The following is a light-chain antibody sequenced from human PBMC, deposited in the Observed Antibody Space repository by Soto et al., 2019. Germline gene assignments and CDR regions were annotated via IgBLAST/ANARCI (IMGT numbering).Light chain of an antibody. Sequence: DIQMTQSPPSLSACFGDGVAIIXRASEGINIYLAWFQQKPGKAPKSLIYGATSLQRGVPSRFSGSGGDTDFSLTISSLQPEDIATYYCQQYQRYPPSFGGGTKVDIK. V-gene: IGKV1-16*01. CDR2: GAT. CDR3: QQYQRYPPS. J-gene: IGKJ4*01. CDR1: EGINIY.